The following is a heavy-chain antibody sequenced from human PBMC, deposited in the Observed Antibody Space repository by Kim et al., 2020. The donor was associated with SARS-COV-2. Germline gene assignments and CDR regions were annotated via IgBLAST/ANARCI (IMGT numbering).Heavy chain of an antibody. Sequence: SETLSLTCAVSGGSISSSNWWSWVRQPPGKGLEWIGEIYHSGSTNYNPSLKSRVTISVDKSKNQFSLKLSSVTAADTAVYYCARDSAVAVAGQPYYFDYWGQGTLVTVSS. CDR2: IYHSGST. CDR1: GGSISSSNW. V-gene: IGHV4-4*02. D-gene: IGHD6-19*01. CDR3: ARDSAVAVAGQPYYFDY. J-gene: IGHJ4*02.